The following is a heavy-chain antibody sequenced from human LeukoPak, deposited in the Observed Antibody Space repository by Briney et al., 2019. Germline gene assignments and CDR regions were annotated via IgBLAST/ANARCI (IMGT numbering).Heavy chain of an antibody. CDR2: FDPEDGET. V-gene: IGHV1-24*01. Sequence: ASVKVSCKVSGYTLTELSMHWVRQAPGKGLEWMGGFDPEDGETIYAQKFQGRVTMTEDTSTDTAYMELSSLRSEDTAVYYCATDLGYYDSSGYYYKWFDRWGQGTLVTVSS. CDR1: GYTLTELS. CDR3: ATDLGYYDSSGYYYKWFDR. D-gene: IGHD3-22*01. J-gene: IGHJ5*02.